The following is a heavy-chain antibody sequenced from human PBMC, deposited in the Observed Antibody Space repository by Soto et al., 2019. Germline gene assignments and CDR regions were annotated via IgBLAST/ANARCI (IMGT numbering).Heavy chain of an antibody. V-gene: IGHV4-59*01. D-gene: IGHD6-19*01. CDR3: ARPSVAVTLGPFDY. Sequence: SETLSLTCTVSGGSISAYYWTWVRQPPGKGLEWIGNIYYTGNTNYNPSLKSRVTISVDTSKNQFSLKLSSVTAADTAVYYCARPSVAVTLGPFDYWGQGSLVTVSS. J-gene: IGHJ4*02. CDR1: GGSISAYY. CDR2: IYYTGNT.